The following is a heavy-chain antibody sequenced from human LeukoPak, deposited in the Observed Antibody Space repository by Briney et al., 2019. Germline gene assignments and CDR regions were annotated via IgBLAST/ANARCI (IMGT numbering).Heavy chain of an antibody. CDR3: ARGPDFWSGYYRYFDL. D-gene: IGHD3-3*01. Sequence: GASVKVSCKASGGTFSGYAISWVRQAPGQGLEWMGGIIPIFGTANYAQKFQGRVTITTDESTSTAYMELSSLRSEDTAVYYCARGPDFWSGYYRYFDLWGRGTLVTVSS. CDR2: IIPIFGTA. J-gene: IGHJ2*01. V-gene: IGHV1-69*05. CDR1: GGTFSGYA.